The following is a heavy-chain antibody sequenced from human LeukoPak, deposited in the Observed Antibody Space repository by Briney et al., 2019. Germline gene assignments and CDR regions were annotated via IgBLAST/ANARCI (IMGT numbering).Heavy chain of an antibody. CDR2: ISSSSSYI. CDR3: ARAVAGPAGEYYFDY. J-gene: IGHJ4*02. CDR1: GFTFSSYS. V-gene: IGHV3-21*01. Sequence: PGGSLRLSCAASGFTFSSYSMNWVRQAPGKGLEWVSSISSSSSYIYYADSVKGRFTISRDNAANSLFLQMNSLRAEDTALYYCARAVAGPAGEYYFDYWGQGTLVTVSS. D-gene: IGHD6-19*01.